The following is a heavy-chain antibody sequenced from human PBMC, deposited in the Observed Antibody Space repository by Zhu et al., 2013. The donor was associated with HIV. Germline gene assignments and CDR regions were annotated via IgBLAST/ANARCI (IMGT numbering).Heavy chain of an antibody. J-gene: IGHJ4*02. V-gene: IGHV1-2*02. CDR1: GYTLTDYY. CDR3: ATDGPRTYYYRH. CDR2: INSNSGAT. D-gene: IGHD3-10*01. Sequence: QVLLVQSGAEVKKPGASVKVSCKASGYTLTDYYLHWVRQAPGQGLEWMGWINSNSGATKYAQRFQGRITLTRDTSISTAYMDLSSLTSDDTAVYSCATDGPRTYYYRHWGQGTPGHRLL.